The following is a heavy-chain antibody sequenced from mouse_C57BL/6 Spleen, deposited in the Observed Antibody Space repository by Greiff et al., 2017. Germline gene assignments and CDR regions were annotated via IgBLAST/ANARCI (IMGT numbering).Heavy chain of an antibody. CDR2: INPGSGGT. CDR1: GYAFTNYL. Sequence: QVQLQQSGAELVRPGTSVKVSCKASGYAFTNYLIEWVKQRPGQGLEWIGVINPGSGGTNYNEKFKGKATLTADKSSSTAYMQLSSLTSEDSAVYFCATYGNYGYAMDYWGQGTSVTVSS. J-gene: IGHJ4*01. D-gene: IGHD2-1*01. CDR3: ATYGNYGYAMDY. V-gene: IGHV1-54*01.